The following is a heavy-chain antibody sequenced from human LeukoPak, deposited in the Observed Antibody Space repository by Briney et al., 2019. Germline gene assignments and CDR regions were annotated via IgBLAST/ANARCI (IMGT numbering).Heavy chain of an antibody. CDR1: GFAFSSYS. Sequence: QLGGSLRLSCEAAGFAFSSYSMHWVRQAPGKGLEWVAAIWPDGSNKYYANSVKGRFTISRDNAKNSLYLQMNSLRAEDTAVYYCARSGYSSSWYPWGPYYYMDVWGKGTTVTVSS. D-gene: IGHD6-13*01. V-gene: IGHV3-33*03. CDR2: IWPDGSNK. J-gene: IGHJ6*03. CDR3: ARSGYSSSWYPWGPYYYMDV.